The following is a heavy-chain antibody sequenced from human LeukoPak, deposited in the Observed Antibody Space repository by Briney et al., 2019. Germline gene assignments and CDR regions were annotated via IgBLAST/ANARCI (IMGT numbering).Heavy chain of an antibody. V-gene: IGHV4-4*07. D-gene: IGHD3-22*01. Sequence: PSETLSHTCTVSGGSISSYNWSWIRQPAGKGLEWIGRIYTSGSTNYNPSLKSRVTMSVDTSKNQFSLKLSSVTAADTAVYYCARAYYYDSSGLGFDPWGQGTLVTVSS. CDR1: GGSISSYN. J-gene: IGHJ5*02. CDR2: IYTSGST. CDR3: ARAYYYDSSGLGFDP.